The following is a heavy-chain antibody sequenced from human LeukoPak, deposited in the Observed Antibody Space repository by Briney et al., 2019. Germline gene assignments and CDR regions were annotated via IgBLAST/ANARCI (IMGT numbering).Heavy chain of an antibody. CDR2: INPKSGAT. D-gene: IGHD3-9*01. V-gene: IGHV1-2*02. Sequence: GASVKVSCKASGYIFSGYYINWVRQAPGQGLEWMGWINPKSGATKYAQKFQGRVTMTRDTSISTAYMELSRLRSDDTAVYYCARAGEYDILTGYYFQWWFDPWGQGTLVTVSS. CDR1: GYIFSGYY. J-gene: IGHJ5*02. CDR3: ARAGEYDILTGYYFQWWFDP.